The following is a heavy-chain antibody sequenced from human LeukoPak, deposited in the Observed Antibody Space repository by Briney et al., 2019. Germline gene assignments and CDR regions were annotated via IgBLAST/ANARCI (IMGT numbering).Heavy chain of an antibody. V-gene: IGHV3-23*01. CDR3: ARDYGDNWFDP. CDR2: IIGSGGST. J-gene: IGHJ5*02. D-gene: IGHD4-17*01. CDR1: GFTFSSYA. Sequence: GGSLRLSCAASGFTFSSYAMSWDRQPPGEGLEWVSAIIGSGGSTYYADSVKGRSTISRDNSKNTRYLQMNSLRAEDAAVYYCARDYGDNWFDPWGQGTLVTVSS.